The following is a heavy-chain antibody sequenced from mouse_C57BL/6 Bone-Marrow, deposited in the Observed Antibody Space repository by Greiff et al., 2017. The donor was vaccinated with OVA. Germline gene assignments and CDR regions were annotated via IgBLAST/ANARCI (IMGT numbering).Heavy chain of an antibody. V-gene: IGHV1-54*01. CDR1: GYAFTNYL. CDR2: INPGSGGT. J-gene: IGHJ2*01. Sequence: VQLQQSGAELVRPGTSVKVSCKASGYAFTNYLIEWVKQRPGQGLEWIGVINPGSGGTNYNEKFKGKATLTADKSSSTAYMPLSSLTSEDSAVYFCANGFDYWGQGTTLTVSS. CDR3: ANGFDY. D-gene: IGHD1-1*02.